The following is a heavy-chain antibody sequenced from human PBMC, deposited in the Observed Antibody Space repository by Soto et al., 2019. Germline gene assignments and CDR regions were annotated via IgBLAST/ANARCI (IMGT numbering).Heavy chain of an antibody. CDR2: ISSSGSTI. CDR1: GFTFSDYY. J-gene: IGHJ6*02. CDR3: ARVVRSSSVSGHYYYGMDV. Sequence: GGSLRLSCAASGFTFSDYYMSWIRQAPGKGLERVSYISSSGSTIYYADSVKGRFTISRDNAKNSLYLQMNSLRAEDTAVYYCARVVRSSSVSGHYYYGMDVWGQGTTVTVSS. V-gene: IGHV3-11*01. D-gene: IGHD6-6*01.